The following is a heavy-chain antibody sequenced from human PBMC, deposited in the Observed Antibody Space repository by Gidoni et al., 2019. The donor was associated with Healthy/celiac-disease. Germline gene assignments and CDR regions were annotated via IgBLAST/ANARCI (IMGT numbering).Heavy chain of an antibody. CDR1: GFTFRSYA. CDR3: AKFGSYYDILTGYYKPIHDAFDI. J-gene: IGHJ3*02. V-gene: IGHV3-23*01. CDR2: ISGSGGST. Sequence: EVQLLESGGGLVQPGGSLRLSCAASGFTFRSYAMSWVRPAPGKGLEWVSAISGSGGSTYYADSVKGRFTISRDNSKNTLYLQMNSLRAEDTAVFYCAKFGSYYDILTGYYKPIHDAFDIWGQGTMVTVSS. D-gene: IGHD3-9*01.